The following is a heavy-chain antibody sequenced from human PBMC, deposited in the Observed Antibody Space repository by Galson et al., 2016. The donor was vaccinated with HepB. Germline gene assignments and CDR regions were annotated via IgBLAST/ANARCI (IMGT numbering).Heavy chain of an antibody. CDR3: AREHGGKRHVNWFFDL. J-gene: IGHJ2*01. CDR1: GFTVSSNY. CDR2: IYSGGST. V-gene: IGHV3-53*01. D-gene: IGHD4-23*01. Sequence: SLRLSCAASGFTVSSNYMSWVRQAPGKGLEWVSVIYSGGSTYYADSVKGRFTISRDTSKNTLYLQMNCLRAEDTAVYYRAREHGGKRHVNWFFDLWGRGAMVTVSS.